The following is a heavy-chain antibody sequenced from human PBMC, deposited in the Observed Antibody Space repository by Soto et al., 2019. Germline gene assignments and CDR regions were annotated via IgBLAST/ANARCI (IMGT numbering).Heavy chain of an antibody. D-gene: IGHD4-4*01. J-gene: IGHJ4*02. CDR3: ASSKASGYYFDY. V-gene: IGHV1-2*04. CDR2: VNPNSDGT. Sequence: ASVKVSCKASGYTFTGYYMHWVRQAPGQGLEWMGWVNPNSDGTNYAQKFQGWVTMTRDTSISTAYMELSRLRSDDTAVYYCASSKASGYYFDYWGQGTLVTVSS. CDR1: GYTFTGYY.